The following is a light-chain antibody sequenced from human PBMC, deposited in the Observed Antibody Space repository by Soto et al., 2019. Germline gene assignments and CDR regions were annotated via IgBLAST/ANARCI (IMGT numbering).Light chain of an antibody. CDR3: SSKTTRTTVI. CDR1: SSDVGGYNY. Sequence: QSALTQPASVSGSPGQSITISCTGSSSDVGGYNYVSWYQQHPGKAPKLMIFDVTKRPSGVSNRFSGSKSGNTASLTISGLQAEDGADYYCSSKTTRTTVIFGGGTKLTVL. CDR2: DVT. V-gene: IGLV2-14*01. J-gene: IGLJ2*01.